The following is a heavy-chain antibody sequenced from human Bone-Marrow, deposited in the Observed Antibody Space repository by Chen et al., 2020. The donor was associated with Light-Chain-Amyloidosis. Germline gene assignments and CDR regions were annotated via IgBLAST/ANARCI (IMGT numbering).Heavy chain of an antibody. D-gene: IGHD5-12*01. Sequence: VKKPGESLKISCKGSGYTFPNYWIGWVRQMPGKGLEWMGVIYPDDSDARYSPSFEGQVSISADKSITTAYLQWRSLKASDTAMYYCARRRDGYNFDYWGQGTLVTVSS. CDR2: IYPDDSDA. CDR3: ARRRDGYNFDY. V-gene: IGHV5-51*01. CDR1: GYTFPNYW. J-gene: IGHJ4*02.